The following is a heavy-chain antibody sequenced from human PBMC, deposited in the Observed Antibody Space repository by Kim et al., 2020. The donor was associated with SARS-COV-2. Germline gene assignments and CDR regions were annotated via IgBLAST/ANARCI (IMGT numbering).Heavy chain of an antibody. V-gene: IGHV4-59*01. D-gene: IGHD6-19*01. J-gene: IGHJ5*02. Sequence: NYTPTHKSRVTISVDTSKSQFSLNLSSVPTADTAVYYCASSVARGTRFDPWGQGTLVTVSS. CDR3: ASSVARGTRFDP.